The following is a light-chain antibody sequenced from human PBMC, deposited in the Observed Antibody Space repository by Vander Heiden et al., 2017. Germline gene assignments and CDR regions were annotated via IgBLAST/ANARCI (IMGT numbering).Light chain of an antibody. CDR2: AAS. V-gene: IGKV1-12*01. Sequence: WSQQKPGKAPRLLIFAASSLQSGIPSRFRGNGSGTDFTLTISSLQPEDFATYYSQRANRFPIAFGHGTRLEIK. CDR3: QRANRFPIA. J-gene: IGKJ5*01.